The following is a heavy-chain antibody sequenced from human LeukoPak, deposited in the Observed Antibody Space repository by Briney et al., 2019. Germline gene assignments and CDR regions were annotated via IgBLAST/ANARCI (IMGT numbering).Heavy chain of an antibody. J-gene: IGHJ4*02. Sequence: SGPALVKPTQTLTLTCTFSGFSLSTSGMCVSWIRQPPGEALEWLARIDWDDDKYYSTSLKTRLTISKVTTKNQVVLTMTNMDPVDTATYYCARTTTVVSSYYFDYWGQGTLVTVSS. CDR3: ARTTTVVSSYYFDY. CDR2: IDWDDDK. D-gene: IGHD4-23*01. V-gene: IGHV2-70*11. CDR1: GFSLSTSGMC.